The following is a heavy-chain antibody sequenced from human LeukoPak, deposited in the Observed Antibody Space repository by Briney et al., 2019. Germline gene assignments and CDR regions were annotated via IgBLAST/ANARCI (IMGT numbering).Heavy chain of an antibody. D-gene: IGHD4-17*01. V-gene: IGHV3-21*04. CDR2: ISSSSSYI. CDR3: AKDIRYGDYFDYFDY. Sequence: GGSLRLSCAASGFTFSSYSMNWVRQAPGKGLEWVSSISSSSSYIYYADSVKGRFTISRDNAKNSLYLQMNSLRAEDTALYYCAKDIRYGDYFDYFDYWGQGTLVTVSS. J-gene: IGHJ4*02. CDR1: GFTFSSYS.